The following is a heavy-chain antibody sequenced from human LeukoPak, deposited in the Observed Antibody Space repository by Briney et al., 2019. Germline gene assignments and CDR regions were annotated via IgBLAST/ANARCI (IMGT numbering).Heavy chain of an antibody. Sequence: PSETLSLTCTVSGGSISSSSYYWGWIRQPPGKGLEWIGSIYYSGSTYYNPSLKSRVTISVDTSKNQFSLKLGSVTAADTAVYYCARHGLGYCSSTNCYALNPWGQGTLVTVSS. J-gene: IGHJ5*02. V-gene: IGHV4-39*01. CDR2: IYYSGST. CDR3: ARHGLGYCSSTNCYALNP. D-gene: IGHD2-2*01. CDR1: GGSISSSSYY.